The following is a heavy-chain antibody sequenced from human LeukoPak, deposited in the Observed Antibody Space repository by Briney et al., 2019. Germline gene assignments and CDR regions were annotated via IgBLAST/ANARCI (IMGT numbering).Heavy chain of an antibody. CDR3: ARGRPRWLQLDWRVDY. J-gene: IGHJ4*02. D-gene: IGHD5-24*01. Sequence: ASVKVSCKASGYTFTGYYMLWVRQAPGQGLEWMGWINPNSGGTNYAQKFQGRVTMTRDTSISTAYMELSRLRSDDTAVYYCARGRPRWLQLDWRVDYWGQGTLVTVSS. CDR1: GYTFTGYY. CDR2: INPNSGGT. V-gene: IGHV1-2*02.